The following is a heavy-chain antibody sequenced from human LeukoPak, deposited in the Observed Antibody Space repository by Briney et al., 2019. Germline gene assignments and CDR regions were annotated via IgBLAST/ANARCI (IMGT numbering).Heavy chain of an antibody. V-gene: IGHV1-24*01. J-gene: IGHJ6*03. CDR2: FDPEDGET. D-gene: IGHD2-2*02. CDR3: ATGGGCSSTSCYKGHYYYYYYMDV. Sequence: ASVKVSCKVSGYTLTELSMHWVRQAPGKGLEWMGGFDPEDGETIYAQKFQGRVTMTEDTSTDTAYMELSSLRSEDTAVYYCATGGGCSSTSCYKGHYYYYYYMDVWGKGTTVTVSS. CDR1: GYTLTELS.